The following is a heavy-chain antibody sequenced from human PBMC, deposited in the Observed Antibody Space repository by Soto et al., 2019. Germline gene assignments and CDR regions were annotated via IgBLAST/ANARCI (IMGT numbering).Heavy chain of an antibody. Sequence: QLVESGGDLVQPGRSLRRSCAASGFTFNDFAMHWVRQVPGKSLEWVSGIDWNSGSLGYADSVKGRFTISRDNAKNSLYLQMYSLTVEDTALYYCAGGCIGAATLYAYYGMDVWGQGTTVTVSS. CDR2: IDWNSGSL. V-gene: IGHV3-9*01. CDR3: AGGCIGAATLYAYYGMDV. J-gene: IGHJ6*02. D-gene: IGHD6-6*01. CDR1: GFTFNDFA.